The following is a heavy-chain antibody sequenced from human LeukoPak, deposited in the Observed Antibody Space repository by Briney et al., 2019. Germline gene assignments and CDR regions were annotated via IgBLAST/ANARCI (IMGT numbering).Heavy chain of an antibody. V-gene: IGHV3-48*01. D-gene: IGHD1-1*01. Sequence: PGGSLRLSCAASGFTPSSYSMEWVRQAPGEGLEWASHLSSSTSTIYYADSVKGRFTISRDNAKNSLYLQMNSLRAEDTAVYYCARVLLERPGIDSFDIWGRGTMVTVSS. CDR1: GFTPSSYS. CDR2: LSSSTSTI. CDR3: ARVLLERPGIDSFDI. J-gene: IGHJ3*02.